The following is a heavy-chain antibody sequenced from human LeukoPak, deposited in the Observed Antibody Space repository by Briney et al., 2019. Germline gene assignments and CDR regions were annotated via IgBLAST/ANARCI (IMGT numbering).Heavy chain of an antibody. J-gene: IGHJ5*02. CDR1: GGSISSYY. CDR2: INHSGST. CDR3: ARGSERENWFDP. V-gene: IGHV4-34*01. D-gene: IGHD6-25*01. Sequence: SETLSLTCTVSGGSISSYYWTWIRQPPGKGLEWIGEINHSGSTNYDPSLKSRVTISVDTSKNQFSLKLSSVTAADTAVYYCARGSERENWFDPWGQGTLVTVSS.